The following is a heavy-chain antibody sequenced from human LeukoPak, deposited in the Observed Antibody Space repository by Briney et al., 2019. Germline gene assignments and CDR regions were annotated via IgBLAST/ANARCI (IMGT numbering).Heavy chain of an antibody. Sequence: PGGSLRLSCAASGLTFNNYWMHWVRQAPGKGLVWVSRINTDGSNTNYADSVKGRFTISRDNAKNTVYLQMNSLRADDTAVYYCARGITMIVQKINAMDVWGQGTTVTVSS. CDR3: ARGITMIVQKINAMDV. CDR1: GLTFNNYW. D-gene: IGHD3-22*01. V-gene: IGHV3-74*01. J-gene: IGHJ6*02. CDR2: INTDGSNT.